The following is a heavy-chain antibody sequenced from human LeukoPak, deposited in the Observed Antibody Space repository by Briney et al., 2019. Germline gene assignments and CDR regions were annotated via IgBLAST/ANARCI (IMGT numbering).Heavy chain of an antibody. J-gene: IGHJ6*04. V-gene: IGHV4-59*08. CDR2: ISSSGT. CDR3: ARHVYGKGMYV. CDR1: GGSFSDNY. Sequence: SETLSLTCAVYGGSFSDNYWGWIRQPPGKGLECVGYISSSGTAYNPSLKSRLTISKDTSKSQFSLTLSSVTAADTAVYYCARHVYGKGMYVWGKGTTVTVSS. D-gene: IGHD4-17*01.